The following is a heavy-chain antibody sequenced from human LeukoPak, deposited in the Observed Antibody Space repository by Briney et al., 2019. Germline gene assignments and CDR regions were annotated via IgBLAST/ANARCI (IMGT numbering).Heavy chain of an antibody. CDR3: SNPRNDLKPFDY. CDR2: ISGSGGST. J-gene: IGHJ4*01. CDR1: GFTFSSYA. V-gene: IGHV3-23*01. Sequence: GGSLRLSCAASGFTFSSYAMSWVRQAPGKGLEWVSAISGSGGSTYYADSVKGRFTISRDNSKNTLYLQMNSLRAEDTAVYYCSNPRNDLKPFDYCGHGTLMTAFS. D-gene: IGHD1-1*01.